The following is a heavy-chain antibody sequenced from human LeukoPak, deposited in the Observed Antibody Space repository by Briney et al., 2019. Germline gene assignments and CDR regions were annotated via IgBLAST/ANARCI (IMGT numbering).Heavy chain of an antibody. D-gene: IGHD3-3*01. Sequence: PGGSLRLSCAASGFTFSSYGMHWVRQAPGKGLEWVAVIWYDGSNKYYADSVKGRFTISRDNAKNSLYLQMNSLRAEDTAVYYCARDFTRSYYYYYGMDVWGQGTTVTVSS. V-gene: IGHV3-33*01. CDR3: ARDFTRSYYYYYGMDV. CDR2: IWYDGSNK. J-gene: IGHJ6*02. CDR1: GFTFSSYG.